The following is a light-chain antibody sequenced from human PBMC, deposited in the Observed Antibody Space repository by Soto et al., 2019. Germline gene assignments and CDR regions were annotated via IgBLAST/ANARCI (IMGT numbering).Light chain of an antibody. CDR3: SSYTSSSTVV. V-gene: IGLV2-14*03. CDR2: DVS. Sequence: QSALTQPASVSGSPGQSITISCTGTSSDVGGYNYVSWYQQHPGKVPKLMIHDVSNRPSGVSDRFSGSKSGNTASLTISGLQADDEADYYCSSYTSSSTVVFGGGTKLTVL. J-gene: IGLJ3*02. CDR1: SSDVGGYNY.